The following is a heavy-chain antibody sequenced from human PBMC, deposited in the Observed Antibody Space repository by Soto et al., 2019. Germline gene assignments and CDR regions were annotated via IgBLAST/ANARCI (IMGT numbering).Heavy chain of an antibody. CDR3: AKGFRFLEWFGTPFDY. D-gene: IGHD3-3*01. J-gene: IGHJ4*02. CDR2: ISWNSGSI. Sequence: GGSLRLSCAASGFTFDDYAMHWVRQAPGKGLEWVSGISWNSGSIGYADSVKGRFTISRDNAKNSLYLQMNSLRAEDTALYYCAKGFRFLEWFGTPFDYWGQGTLVTVSS. V-gene: IGHV3-9*01. CDR1: GFTFDDYA.